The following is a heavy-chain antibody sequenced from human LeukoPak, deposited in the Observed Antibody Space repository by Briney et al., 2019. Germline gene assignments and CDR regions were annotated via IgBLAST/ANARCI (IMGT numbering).Heavy chain of an antibody. D-gene: IGHD3-9*01. CDR2: ISSSSRYI. J-gene: IGHJ4*02. CDR3: ARDLYHILTGYGY. V-gene: IGHV3-21*01. CDR1: GFTFSSYS. Sequence: GSLRLSCAASGFTFSSYSMNWVREAAEKGLELVSSISSSSRYIYYADSVKGRFTISRHNAKHSLYLQMNSLRAEDTAVYYCARDLYHILTGYGYWGQGTLVTVSS.